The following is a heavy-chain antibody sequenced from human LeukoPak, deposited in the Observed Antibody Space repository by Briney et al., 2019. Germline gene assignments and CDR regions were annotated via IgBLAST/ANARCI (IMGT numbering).Heavy chain of an antibody. Sequence: SETLSLTCTVSGGSISSSSYYWGWIRQPPGKGLEWIGSIYYSGSTNYNPSLKSRVTISVDTSKNQFSLKLSSVTAADTAVYYCARGAWAYYYDSSGYFDYWGQGTLVTVSS. CDR3: ARGAWAYYYDSSGYFDY. J-gene: IGHJ4*02. CDR1: GGSISSSSYY. CDR2: IYYSGST. V-gene: IGHV4-39*07. D-gene: IGHD3-22*01.